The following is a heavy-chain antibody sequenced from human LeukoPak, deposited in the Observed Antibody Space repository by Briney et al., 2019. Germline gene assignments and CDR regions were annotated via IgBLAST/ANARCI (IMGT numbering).Heavy chain of an antibody. CDR3: TREAGE. J-gene: IGHJ4*02. CDR2: IYYSGNT. V-gene: IGHV4-59*01. CDR1: GGSISSYY. Sequence: SETLSLTCTVSGGSISSYYWSCIRQPPGKGLEWIGYIYYSGNTKYNPSLKSRITISVDTSKNQFSLKLSSVTAADTAVYYCTREAGEWGQGTLVTVSS.